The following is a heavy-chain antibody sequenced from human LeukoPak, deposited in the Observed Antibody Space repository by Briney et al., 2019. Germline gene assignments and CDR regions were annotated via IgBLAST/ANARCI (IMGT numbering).Heavy chain of an antibody. CDR2: INPNSGDT. CDR1: GGTFSSYA. V-gene: IGHV1-2*06. Sequence: ASVKVSCTASGGTFSSYAISWVRQAPEQGLEWMGRINPNSGDTNYAQKFQGRVTMTRDTSIRTAYMELSRLRSDDTAVYYCARDYCSSTSCLFDYWGQGTLVTVSS. D-gene: IGHD2-2*01. CDR3: ARDYCSSTSCLFDY. J-gene: IGHJ4*02.